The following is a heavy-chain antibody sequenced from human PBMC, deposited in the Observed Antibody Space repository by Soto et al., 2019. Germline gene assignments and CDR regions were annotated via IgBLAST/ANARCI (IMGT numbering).Heavy chain of an antibody. V-gene: IGHV4-4*02. CDR1: SDTINNNKW. CDR3: ASRTGWAQSSFYFDY. J-gene: IGHJ4*02. Sequence: SETLSLTYVVSSDTINNNKWWSWVRQSPGKGLEWIGEIYHSGSTNYNPSLKSRVTISVDGSKNQFSLKLSSVTAADTAVCYCASRTGWAQSSFYFDYWSQGTLVTVSS. D-gene: IGHD6-19*01. CDR2: IYHSGST.